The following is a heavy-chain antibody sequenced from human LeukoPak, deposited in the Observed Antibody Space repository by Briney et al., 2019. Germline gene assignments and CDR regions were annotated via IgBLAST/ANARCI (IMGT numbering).Heavy chain of an antibody. V-gene: IGHV1-2*02. CDR2: INPNSGGT. J-gene: IGHJ6*02. D-gene: IGHD5-18*01. Sequence: ASVKVSCKASGYTFIGYYMHWVRQAPGQGLEWMGWINPNSGGTNYAQKFQGRVTMTRDTSISTAYMELSRLRSDDTAVYYCARPYSYGFYYYYGMDVWGQGTTVTVSS. CDR3: ARPYSYGFYYYYGMDV. CDR1: GYTFIGYY.